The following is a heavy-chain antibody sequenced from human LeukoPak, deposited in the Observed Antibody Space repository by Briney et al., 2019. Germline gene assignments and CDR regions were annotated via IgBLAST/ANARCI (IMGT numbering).Heavy chain of an antibody. Sequence: GGSLRLSCAASGFTFSIYSMNWVPQAPGKGLEWVSSISSSSSYIYYADSVKGRFTISRDNAKNSLSLQINRLRAEDTAVYYCARDSPGIVGATNYWGQGTLVTVSS. V-gene: IGHV3-21*01. J-gene: IGHJ4*02. D-gene: IGHD1-26*01. CDR1: GFTFSIYS. CDR3: ARDSPGIVGATNY. CDR2: ISSSSSYI.